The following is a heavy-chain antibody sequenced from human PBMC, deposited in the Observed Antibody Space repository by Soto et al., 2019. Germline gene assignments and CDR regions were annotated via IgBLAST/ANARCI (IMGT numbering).Heavy chain of an antibody. D-gene: IGHD1-1*01. CDR3: ARDLIQLERRADPEHKYYFDY. J-gene: IGHJ4*02. Sequence: QVQLVESGGGVVQPGRSLRLSCAASGFTFSSYGMHWVRQAPSKGLEWVAVIWYDGSNKYYADSVKGRFTISRDNSKNTLYLQLNSMRAEDTAVYYCARDLIQLERRADPEHKYYFDYWGQGTLVTVSS. CDR1: GFTFSSYG. V-gene: IGHV3-33*01. CDR2: IWYDGSNK.